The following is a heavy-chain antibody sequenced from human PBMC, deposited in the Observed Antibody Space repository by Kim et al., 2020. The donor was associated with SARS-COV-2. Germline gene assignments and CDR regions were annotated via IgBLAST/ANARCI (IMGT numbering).Heavy chain of an antibody. CDR1: GYIFTNYW. J-gene: IGHJ4*02. D-gene: IGHD4-17*01. Sequence: GESLKISCKASGYIFTNYWIAWLRQMPGKGLEWMGIIYPGDSESRYSPSFQGQVTISADKSISTAYLPWSSLKASDSAIYYCARGNYGGNFGSPFDYWGQGTLVTVSS. CDR2: IYPGDSES. CDR3: ARGNYGGNFGSPFDY. V-gene: IGHV5-51*01.